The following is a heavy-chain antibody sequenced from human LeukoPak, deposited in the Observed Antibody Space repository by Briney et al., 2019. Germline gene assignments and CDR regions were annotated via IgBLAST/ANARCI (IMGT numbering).Heavy chain of an antibody. J-gene: IGHJ4*02. Sequence: GGSLRLSCAASGFTFSSYEMNWVRQAPGKGLEWVSYISSSGSTIYYADSVKGRFTISRDNAKNSLYLQMNSLRAEDTAVYYCARVAYSSSWSLYLLDYWGQGTLVTVSS. CDR2: ISSSGSTI. D-gene: IGHD6-13*01. V-gene: IGHV3-48*03. CDR3: ARVAYSSSWSLYLLDY. CDR1: GFTFSSYE.